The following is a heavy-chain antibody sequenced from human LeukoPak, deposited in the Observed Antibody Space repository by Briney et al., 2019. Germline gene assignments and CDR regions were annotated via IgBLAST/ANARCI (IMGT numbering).Heavy chain of an antibody. CDR1: GFTFSSYG. CDR2: INQDGSEK. Sequence: GGSQRLSCAASGFTFSSYGMSWVRQAPGKGLEWVANINQDGSEKYYVDSVKGRFTISRDNAKNPLYLQMDSLRAEDTAVYYCASGSYSLPTWYWGQGTLVTVSS. D-gene: IGHD3-10*01. CDR3: ASGSYSLPTWY. V-gene: IGHV3-7*01. J-gene: IGHJ4*02.